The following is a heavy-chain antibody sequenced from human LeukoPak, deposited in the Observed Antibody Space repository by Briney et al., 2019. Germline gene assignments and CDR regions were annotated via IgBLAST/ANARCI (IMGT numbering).Heavy chain of an antibody. Sequence: ASVKVSCKTSGYSFTNYGITWVRQAPGQGLEWMGWISGYNSKPFYAQNFQGRVTMTRDMSTSTVYMELSSLRSEDTAVYYCARGSPGGATSRGFDYWGQGTLVTVSS. CDR3: ARGSPGGATSRGFDY. J-gene: IGHJ4*02. CDR1: GYSFTNYG. D-gene: IGHD1-26*01. V-gene: IGHV1-18*01. CDR2: ISGYNSKP.